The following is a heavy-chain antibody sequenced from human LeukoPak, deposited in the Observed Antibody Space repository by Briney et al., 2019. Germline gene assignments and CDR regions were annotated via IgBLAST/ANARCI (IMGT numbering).Heavy chain of an antibody. Sequence: GGSLRLSCAGSGFTFSTYGMTWVRQAPGKGLEWVAVISYDGSNKYYADSVKGRFTISRDNSKNTLYLQMNSLRAEDTAVYYCARGRVAGTLGFDYWGQGTLVTVSS. J-gene: IGHJ4*02. CDR2: ISYDGSNK. D-gene: IGHD6-19*01. CDR3: ARGRVAGTLGFDY. CDR1: GFTFSTYG. V-gene: IGHV3-30*03.